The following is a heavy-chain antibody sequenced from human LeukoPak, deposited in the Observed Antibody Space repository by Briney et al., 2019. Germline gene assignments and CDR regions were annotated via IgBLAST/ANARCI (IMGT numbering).Heavy chain of an antibody. Sequence: SETLSLTCTVSGGSISSSSYYWGWIRQPPGKGLEWIGSIYYSGSTYYNPSLKSRVTISVDTSKNQFSLKLSSVTAADTAVYYCARRKGYSAYDSPIAAGGAFDYWGQGTLVTVSS. V-gene: IGHV4-39*01. J-gene: IGHJ4*02. CDR1: GGSISSSSYY. CDR2: IYYSGST. D-gene: IGHD5-12*01. CDR3: ARRKGYSAYDSPIAAGGAFDY.